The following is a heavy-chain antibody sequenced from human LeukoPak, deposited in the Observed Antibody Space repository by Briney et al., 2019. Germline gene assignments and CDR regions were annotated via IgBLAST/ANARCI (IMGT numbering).Heavy chain of an antibody. J-gene: IGHJ5*02. V-gene: IGHV4-30-4*08. D-gene: IGHD2-2*02. CDR1: GGSISSGDCY. CDR2: IYYSGST. CDR3: ARTDIVVVPAAISWLDP. Sequence: SQTLSLTCTVSGGSISSGDCYWSWIRQPPGKGLEWIGYIYYSGSTYYNPSLKSRVTISVDTSKNQFSLKLSSVTAADTAVYYCARTDIVVVPAAISWLDPWGQGTLVTVSS.